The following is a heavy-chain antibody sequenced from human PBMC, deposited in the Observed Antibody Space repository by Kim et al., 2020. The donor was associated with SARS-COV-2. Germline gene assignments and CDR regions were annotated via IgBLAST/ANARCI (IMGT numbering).Heavy chain of an antibody. D-gene: IGHD4-17*01. V-gene: IGHV4-59*01. CDR3: ATGADYGDYLSY. Sequence: TYHPSLKSRVTISVDTSKNQFSLKLSSVTAADTAVYYCATGADYGDYLSYWGQGTLVTVSS. J-gene: IGHJ4*02.